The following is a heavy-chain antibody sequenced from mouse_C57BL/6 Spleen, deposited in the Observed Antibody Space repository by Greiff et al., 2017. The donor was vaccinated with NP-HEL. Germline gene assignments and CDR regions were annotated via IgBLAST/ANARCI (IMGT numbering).Heavy chain of an antibody. CDR3: ARWGEMAMDY. Sequence: VQLQQPGAELVRPGSSVKLSCKASGYTFTSYWMHWVKQRPIQGLEWIGNIDPSDSETHYNQKFKDKATLTVDKSSSTAYMQLSSLTSEDSAVYYCARWGEMAMDYWGQGTSVTVSS. J-gene: IGHJ4*01. CDR1: GYTFTSYW. CDR2: IDPSDSET. V-gene: IGHV1-52*01.